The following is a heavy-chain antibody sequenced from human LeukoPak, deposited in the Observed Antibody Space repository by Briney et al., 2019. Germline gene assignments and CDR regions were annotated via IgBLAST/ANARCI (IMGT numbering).Heavy chain of an antibody. CDR3: TRASPASLEFDY. Sequence: ASVKVSCKASGYTFTGYYMHWVRQAPGQGLEWTGRINPSSGGTNYAQKFQGRVTMTRDTSISTAYMEVTSLRSDDTAVYYCTRASPASLEFDYWGQGTLVTVSS. CDR2: INPSSGGT. D-gene: IGHD6-6*01. V-gene: IGHV1-2*06. J-gene: IGHJ4*02. CDR1: GYTFTGYY.